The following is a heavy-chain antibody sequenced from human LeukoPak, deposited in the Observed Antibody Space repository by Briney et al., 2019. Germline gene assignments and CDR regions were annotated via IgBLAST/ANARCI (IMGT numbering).Heavy chain of an antibody. CDR2: INSDGSEG. V-gene: IGHV3-7*03. CDR1: GVTFSGFW. CDR3: ARSSYSSSSSV. D-gene: IGHD6-6*01. J-gene: IGHJ3*01. Sequence: SGGSLRLSCAVSGVTFSGFWMSWSRQAPGKGLEWVASINSDGSEGYYADVVKGRFTISRDNAKNSLYLQITSLRAEDTAVYYCARSSYSSSSSVWGQGTMVTVSS.